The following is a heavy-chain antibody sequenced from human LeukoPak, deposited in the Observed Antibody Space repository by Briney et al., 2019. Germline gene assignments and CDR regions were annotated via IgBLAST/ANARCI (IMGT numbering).Heavy chain of an antibody. CDR2: ISSSSSTI. CDR3: ARGVRIAVADY. V-gene: IGHV3-48*04. CDR1: GFTFSSYS. J-gene: IGHJ4*02. Sequence: GGSLRLSCAASGFTFSSYSMNWVRQAPGKGLEWVSYISSSSSTIYYADSVKGRFTISRDNAKNSLYLQINSLRVEDTAVYYCARGVRIAVADYWGQGTLATVSS. D-gene: IGHD6-13*01.